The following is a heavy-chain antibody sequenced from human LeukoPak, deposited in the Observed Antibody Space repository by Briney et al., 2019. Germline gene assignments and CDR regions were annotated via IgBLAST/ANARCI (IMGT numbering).Heavy chain of an antibody. V-gene: IGHV4-39*01. CDR2: IYYSGST. D-gene: IGHD1-26*01. Sequence: SETLSLTCTVSGGSISSSSYYWGWIRQPPGTGLEWIGSIYYSGSTYYNPSLKSRVTISVDTSKNQFSLKLSSVTAADTAVYYCARHAPTLSGSYKEFDYWGQGTLVTVSS. J-gene: IGHJ4*02. CDR3: ARHAPTLSGSYKEFDY. CDR1: GGSISSSSYY.